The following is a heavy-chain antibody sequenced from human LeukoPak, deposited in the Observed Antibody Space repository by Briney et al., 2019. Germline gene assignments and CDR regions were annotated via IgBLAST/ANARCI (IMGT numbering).Heavy chain of an antibody. CDR2: IRSDGNNK. J-gene: IGHJ4*02. CDR1: GFTFSSYA. V-gene: IGHV3-33*08. D-gene: IGHD6-13*01. CDR3: ARGQPGVAAAGNLDY. Sequence: GGSLRLSCAASGFTFSSYAMHWVRQAPGKGLEWVAIIRSDGNNKYYADSVEGRFTISRDTSKNTLFLQMNSLRAEDTAVYYCARGQPGVAAAGNLDYWGQGTLVTVSS.